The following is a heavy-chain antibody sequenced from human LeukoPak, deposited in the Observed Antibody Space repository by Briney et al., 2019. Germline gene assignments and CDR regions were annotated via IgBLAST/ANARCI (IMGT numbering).Heavy chain of an antibody. J-gene: IGHJ4*02. CDR1: GFTFSDYY. CDR2: ISSSSTYT. Sequence: GGSLRLSCAASGFTFSDYYMSWIRQAPGTGLEWVSYISSSSTYTNYADSVKGRFTISRDDAKNSLYLQMNSLGAEDTAVYYCARGGGYVDYWGQGALVTVSS. D-gene: IGHD3-16*01. V-gene: IGHV3-11*05. CDR3: ARGGGYVDY.